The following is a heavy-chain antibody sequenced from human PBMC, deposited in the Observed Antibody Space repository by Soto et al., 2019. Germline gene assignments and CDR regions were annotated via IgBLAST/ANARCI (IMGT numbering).Heavy chain of an antibody. CDR2: IFYSGTP. J-gene: IGHJ4*02. Sequence: SETLSLTCTVSGGSIRGYYWSWIRQPPRKELELIGYIFYSGTPTYSPSFRSRVTISVDTSQNQFSLRLNTVTAADTAVYYCARGFDRYGAGSFYNYWGPGTLVTVS. V-gene: IGHV4-59*01. CDR3: ARGFDRYGAGSFYNY. D-gene: IGHD3-10*01. CDR1: GGSIRGYY.